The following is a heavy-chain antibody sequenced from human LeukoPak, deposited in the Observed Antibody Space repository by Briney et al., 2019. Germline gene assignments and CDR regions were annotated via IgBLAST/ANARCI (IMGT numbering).Heavy chain of an antibody. V-gene: IGHV3-23*01. CDR3: ARATDYYDSSGYFDAFDI. CDR1: GFTFSSYA. Sequence: PGGSLRLSCAASGFTFSSYAMSWVRQAPGKGLEWVSAISGSGGSTYYADSVKGRFTISRDNSKNTLYLQMNSLRAEDTAVYYCARATDYYDSSGYFDAFDIWGQGTMVTVSS. CDR2: ISGSGGST. J-gene: IGHJ3*02. D-gene: IGHD3-22*01.